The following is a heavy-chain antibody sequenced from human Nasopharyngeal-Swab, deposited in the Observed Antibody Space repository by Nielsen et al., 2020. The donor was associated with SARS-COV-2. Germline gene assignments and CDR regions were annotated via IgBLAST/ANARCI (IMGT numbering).Heavy chain of an antibody. Sequence: GGSLRLSCAASGFTFSSYWMHWVRQAPGKGLVWVSRINSDGSNTSYADSVKGRFTISRDNAKNTLYLQMNSLRAEDTAVYYCARGGSYSSSWYPTYWGQGTLVTVSS. D-gene: IGHD6-13*01. CDR3: ARGGSYSSSWYPTY. CDR2: INSDGSNT. CDR1: GFTFSSYW. J-gene: IGHJ4*02. V-gene: IGHV3-74*01.